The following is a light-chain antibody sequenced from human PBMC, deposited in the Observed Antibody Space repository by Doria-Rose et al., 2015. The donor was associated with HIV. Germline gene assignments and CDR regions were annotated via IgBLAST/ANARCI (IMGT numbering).Light chain of an antibody. V-gene: IGKV3-20*01. J-gene: IGKJ2*01. CDR2: GAS. Sequence: TQSHGTLSLSPGERATLSCRASQSVSSSYLAWYQQKPGQAPRLLIYGASSRATSIPDRFSGSGSGTDFTLTISRLEPEDFAVYYGQQYGSSPKYT. CDR1: QSVSSSY. CDR3: QQYGSSPKYT.